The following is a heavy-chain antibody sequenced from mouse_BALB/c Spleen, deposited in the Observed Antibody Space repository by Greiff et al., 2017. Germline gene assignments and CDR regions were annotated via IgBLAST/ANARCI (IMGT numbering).Heavy chain of an antibody. J-gene: IGHJ3*01. CDR3: ARRSNYYGPAWFAY. D-gene: IGHD1-1*01. V-gene: IGHV1-9*01. Sequence: QVQLQQSGAELMKPGASVKISCKATGYTFSSYWIEWVKQRPGHGLEWIGEILPGSGSTNYNEKFKGKATFTADTSSNTAYMQLSSLTSEDSAVYYCARRSNYYGPAWFAYWGQGTLVTVSA. CDR1: GYTFSSYW. CDR2: ILPGSGST.